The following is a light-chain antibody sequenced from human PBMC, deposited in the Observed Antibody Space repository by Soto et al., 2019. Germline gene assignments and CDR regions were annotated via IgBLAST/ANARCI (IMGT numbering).Light chain of an antibody. CDR3: QHYNSYSEA. Sequence: DIQITQSPSTLSASVGEIVTITCRASQSVSNWLAWYQQKPGKAPKLLIYKASTLKSGVPSRFSGSGSGTEFTLTISSLQPDDFATYYCQHYNSYSEAFGQGTKVDIK. CDR2: KAS. CDR1: QSVSNW. V-gene: IGKV1-5*03. J-gene: IGKJ1*01.